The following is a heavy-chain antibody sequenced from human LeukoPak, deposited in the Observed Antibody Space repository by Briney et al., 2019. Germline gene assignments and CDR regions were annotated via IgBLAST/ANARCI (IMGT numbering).Heavy chain of an antibody. CDR3: ARDQISYYDFWSGYYPYDY. D-gene: IGHD3-3*01. J-gene: IGHJ4*02. CDR2: ISSSSSYI. CDR1: GFTFSSYS. V-gene: IGHV3-21*01. Sequence: GGSLRLSCAASGFTFSSYSMNWVRQAPGKGLEWVSSISSSSSYIYYADPVKGRFTISRDNAKNSLYLQMNSLRAEDTAVYYCARDQISYYDFWSGYYPYDYWGQGTLVTVSS.